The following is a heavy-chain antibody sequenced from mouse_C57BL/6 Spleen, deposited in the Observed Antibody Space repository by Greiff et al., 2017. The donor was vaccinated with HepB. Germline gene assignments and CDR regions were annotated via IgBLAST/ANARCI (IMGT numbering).Heavy chain of an antibody. D-gene: IGHD2-5*01. Sequence: EVQRVESGGGLVKPGGSLKLSCAASGFTFSSYAMSWVRQTPEKRLEWVATISDGGSYTYYPDNVKGRFTISRDNAKNNLYLQMSHLKSEDTAMYYCARDRPYYSKNPFAYWGQGTLVTVSA. J-gene: IGHJ3*01. CDR3: ARDRPYYSKNPFAY. CDR2: ISDGGSYT. CDR1: GFTFSSYA. V-gene: IGHV5-4*01.